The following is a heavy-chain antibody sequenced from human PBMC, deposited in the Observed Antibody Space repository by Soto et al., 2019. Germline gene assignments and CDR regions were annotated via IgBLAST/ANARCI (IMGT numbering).Heavy chain of an antibody. Sequence: QVQLVQSGAEVKKPGASVKVSCKASRYTFTSYGISWVRQAPGQGLEWMGWISADNGNTNYAQTFQGRVSMTTDTSTSTVYMELRNLRSDDTAVYFCARRGLRLSGTTYWFDPWGQGILVTVSP. CDR2: ISADNGNT. CDR1: RYTFTSYG. CDR3: ARRGLRLSGTTYWFDP. V-gene: IGHV1-18*01. D-gene: IGHD1-7*01. J-gene: IGHJ5*02.